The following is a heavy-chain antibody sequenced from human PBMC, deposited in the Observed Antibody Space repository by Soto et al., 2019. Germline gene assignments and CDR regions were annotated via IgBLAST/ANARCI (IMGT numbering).Heavy chain of an antibody. V-gene: IGHV3-23*01. CDR1: GFSFSEYS. CDR3: AKPLQQWLLQGSGVDV. CDR2: ISGDTATT. D-gene: IGHD6-19*01. Sequence: XESLELSCAASGFSFSEYSMTWVRQAPGKGLQWVSAISGDTATTHYADSVKGRFTISRDNSRDTLYLQMKSLRVEDTAIYYCAKPLQQWLLQGSGVDVWGQGTTVTVPS. J-gene: IGHJ6*02.